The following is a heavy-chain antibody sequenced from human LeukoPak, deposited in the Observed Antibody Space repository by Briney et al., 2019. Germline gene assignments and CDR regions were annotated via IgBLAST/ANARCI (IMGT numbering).Heavy chain of an antibody. CDR1: GGSFSGYY. CDR3: ARAPLHSYGKNYYGMDV. Sequence: SETLSLTCAVYGGSFSGYYWSWIRQPPGKGLEWIGEINHSGSTNYNPSLKSRVTISVDTSKNQFSLKLSSVTAADTAVYYCARAPLHSYGKNYYGMDVWGQGTPVTVSS. V-gene: IGHV4-34*01. J-gene: IGHJ6*02. CDR2: INHSGST. D-gene: IGHD5-18*01.